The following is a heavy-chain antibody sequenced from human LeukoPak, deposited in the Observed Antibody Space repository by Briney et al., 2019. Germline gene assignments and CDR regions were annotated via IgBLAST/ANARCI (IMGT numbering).Heavy chain of an antibody. CDR2: IRYDGSNK. Sequence: GGSLRLSCAASGFTFSSYGMHWVRQAPGKGLEWVAFIRYDGSNKYYADSVKGRFTISRDNSKNTLYLQMNSLRAEDTAVYYCAKSNLLYDILTGYPNYWGQGTLVTVSS. CDR1: GFTFSSYG. D-gene: IGHD3-9*01. J-gene: IGHJ4*02. CDR3: AKSNLLYDILTGYPNY. V-gene: IGHV3-30*02.